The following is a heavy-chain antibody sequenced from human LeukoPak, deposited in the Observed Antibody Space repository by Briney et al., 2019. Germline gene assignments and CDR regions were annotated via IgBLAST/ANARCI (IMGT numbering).Heavy chain of an antibody. CDR1: GGSISSYY. V-gene: IGHV4-59*01. Sequence: SETLSLTCTVSGGSISSYYWSWIRQPPGKGLEWIGYINYTGSTNYNPSLKSRVTISVDTSKNQFSLKLSSLTAADTAVYYCARGGSTTFDFDYWDQGTLVTVAS. CDR3: ARGGSTTFDFDY. J-gene: IGHJ4*02. CDR2: INYTGST. D-gene: IGHD3-10*01.